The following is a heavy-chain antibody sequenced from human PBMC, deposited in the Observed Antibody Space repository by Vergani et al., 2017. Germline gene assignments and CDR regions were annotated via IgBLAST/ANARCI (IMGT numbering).Heavy chain of an antibody. D-gene: IGHD1-26*01. CDR1: GFTFSSYG. CDR3: ARDLIVGAPVRGFDP. Sequence: QVQLVESGGGVVQPGRSLRLSCAASGFTFSSYGMHWVRQAPGKGLEWVAVIWYDGSNKYYADSVKGRFTISRDNSKNTLYLQMNSLRAEDTAVYYCARDLIVGAPVRGFDPWGQGTLVTVSS. J-gene: IGHJ5*02. CDR2: IWYDGSNK. V-gene: IGHV3-33*01.